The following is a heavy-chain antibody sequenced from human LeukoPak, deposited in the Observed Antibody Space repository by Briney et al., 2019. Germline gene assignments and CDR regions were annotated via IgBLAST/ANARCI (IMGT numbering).Heavy chain of an antibody. CDR2: IYYSGDT. Sequence: SETLSLTCTVPGDSISSGGYYWNWIRQHPGKGLEWIGNIYYSGDTNHNPSLKSRLSISVDATRHQFSLELSSVTAADTAVYYCARHLGEKHYYDIGWFDPWGQGTLVTVSS. J-gene: IGHJ5*02. CDR1: GDSISSGGYY. D-gene: IGHD3-22*01. CDR3: ARHLGEKHYYDIGWFDP. V-gene: IGHV4-31*03.